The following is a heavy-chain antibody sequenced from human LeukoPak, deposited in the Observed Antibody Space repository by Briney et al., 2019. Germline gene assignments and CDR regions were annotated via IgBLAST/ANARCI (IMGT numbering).Heavy chain of an antibody. CDR3: ARDIRWLQSDDAFDI. V-gene: IGHV3-53*01. J-gene: IGHJ3*02. Sequence: GGSLRLSCAASGFTVSSNYMSWVRQAPGKGLEWVSVIYSGGSTYYADSVKGRFTLSRDNSKNTLYLQMNSLRAEDTAVYYCARDIRWLQSDDAFDIWGQGTMVTVSS. CDR2: IYSGGST. D-gene: IGHD5-24*01. CDR1: GFTVSSNY.